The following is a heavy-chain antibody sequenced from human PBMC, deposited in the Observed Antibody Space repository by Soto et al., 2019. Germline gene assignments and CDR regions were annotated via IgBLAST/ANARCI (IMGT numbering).Heavy chain of an antibody. J-gene: IGHJ3*02. CDR2: IYYSGST. CDR3: ARLNKGIGFDI. Sequence: QLQLQESGPGLVKPSETLSLTCTVSGGSISSSSYYWGWIRQPPGKGLEWIGSIYYSGSTYYNPSLKSRVTISVDTSKNQFSLKLSSVTAADTAVYYCARLNKGIGFDIWGQGTMVTVSS. V-gene: IGHV4-39*01. D-gene: IGHD2-15*01. CDR1: GGSISSSSYY.